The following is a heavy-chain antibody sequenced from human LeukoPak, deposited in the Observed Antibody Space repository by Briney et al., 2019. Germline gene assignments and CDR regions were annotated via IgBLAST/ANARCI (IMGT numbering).Heavy chain of an antibody. CDR2: INLSGGST. D-gene: IGHD3-16*01. J-gene: IGHJ3*02. V-gene: IGHV1-46*01. CDR1: GYTFTSYY. CDR3: AKPLGTSLGPHAFDI. Sequence: ASVKVSCKASGYTFTSYYMHWVRQAPGQGLEWMGIINLSGGSTSYAQKFQGRVTMTRDTSTSTVYMELSSLRSEDTAVYYCAKPLGTSLGPHAFDIWGQGTMVTVSS.